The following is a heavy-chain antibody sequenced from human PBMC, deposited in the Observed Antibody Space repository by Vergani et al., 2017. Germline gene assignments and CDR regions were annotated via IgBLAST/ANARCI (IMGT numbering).Heavy chain of an antibody. D-gene: IGHD3-9*01. Sequence: EVQLLQSEGAVVKPGGSLRLSCAASGFTFSNAWMSWVRQAPGKGLEWVGRIKSKTDGGTTDYAAPVKGRFTISRDDSKNTLYLQMNSLKTEDTAVYYCTTELLRYFDWLPDFDYWGQGTLVTVSS. CDR1: GFTFSNAW. CDR2: IKSKTDGGTT. CDR3: TTELLRYFDWLPDFDY. V-gene: IGHV3-15*02. J-gene: IGHJ4*02.